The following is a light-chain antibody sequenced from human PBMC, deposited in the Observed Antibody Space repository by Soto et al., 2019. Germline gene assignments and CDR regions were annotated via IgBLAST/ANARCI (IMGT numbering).Light chain of an antibody. V-gene: IGLV2-14*03. J-gene: IGLJ1*01. CDR3: SSFADSSARDYV. CDR1: SRDIGAYDY. Sequence: QSALTQPASVSGSPGQSVTISCTGTSRDIGAYDYVSWYQQHPGGVPKLLIYDVSSRPSGVSSRFSGSKSGNTASLTISWLQADDESHYYCSSFADSSARDYVFGGGTKLTVL. CDR2: DVS.